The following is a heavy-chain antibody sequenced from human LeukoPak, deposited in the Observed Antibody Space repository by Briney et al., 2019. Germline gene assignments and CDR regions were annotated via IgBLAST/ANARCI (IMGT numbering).Heavy chain of an antibody. CDR3: ARGDSSGYYHSLYYFDY. J-gene: IGHJ4*02. Sequence: PSETLSLTCTVSGGSISSYYWSWIRQPLGKGLEWIGYIYYSGSTNYNPSLKSRVTISVDTSKNQFSLKLSSVTAADTAVYYCARGDSSGYYHSLYYFDYWGQGTLVTVSS. CDR2: IYYSGST. D-gene: IGHD3-22*01. CDR1: GGSISSYY. V-gene: IGHV4-59*12.